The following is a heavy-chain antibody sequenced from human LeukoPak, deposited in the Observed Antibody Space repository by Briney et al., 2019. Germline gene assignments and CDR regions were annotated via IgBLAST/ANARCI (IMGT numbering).Heavy chain of an antibody. Sequence: PGGSLRLSCAASGFTFSSYGMHWVRQAPGKGLEWVAVISYDGSNKYYADSVKGRFTISRDNSKNTLYLQMNSLRAEDTAVYYCAKNVDKGAFDIWGQGTMVTVSS. CDR1: GFTFSSYG. V-gene: IGHV3-30*18. CDR3: AKNVDKGAFDI. D-gene: IGHD5-12*01. CDR2: ISYDGSNK. J-gene: IGHJ3*02.